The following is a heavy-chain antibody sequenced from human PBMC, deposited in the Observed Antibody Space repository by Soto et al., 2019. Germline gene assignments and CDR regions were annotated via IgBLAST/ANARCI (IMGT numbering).Heavy chain of an antibody. CDR1: GGIFNRYS. J-gene: IGHJ4*02. Sequence: QVQLVQSGAEVKKPGSSVKVSCKASGGIFNRYSVSWVRQAPGQGLEWMGRIIPLFGITNCAQKFQGRVIMTADKSTTTAYMEVNGLRSEDTALYYCATFYGGDCTTTTCYGDFDYWGQGTLVTVSS. CDR3: ATFYGGDCTTTTCYGDFDY. D-gene: IGHD2-2*01. CDR2: IIPLFGIT. V-gene: IGHV1-69*02.